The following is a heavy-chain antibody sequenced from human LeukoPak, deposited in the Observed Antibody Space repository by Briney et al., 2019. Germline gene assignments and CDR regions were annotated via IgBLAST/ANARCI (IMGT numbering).Heavy chain of an antibody. CDR1: GFPFKSYW. CDR2: INSDGSSI. J-gene: IGHJ3*02. Sequence: GGSLRLSCAASGFPFKSYWMHWVRQAPGKGLMWVSRINSDGSSISYVDSVKGRFTISRDNAKNTLYLQMNSLGGEDTAVYFCARGLSWAFDIWGQGAAVTVSS. D-gene: IGHD2/OR15-2a*01. V-gene: IGHV3-74*01. CDR3: ARGLSWAFDI.